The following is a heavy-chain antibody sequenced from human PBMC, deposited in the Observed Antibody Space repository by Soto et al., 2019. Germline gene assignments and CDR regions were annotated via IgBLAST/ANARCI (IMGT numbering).Heavy chain of an antibody. CDR1: GYSVVMSA. CDR2: IDAGNGNT. V-gene: IGHV1-3*01. Sequence: SVKVPFTAYGYSVVMSAMHWFRQSPRQTLEWMGWIDAGNGNTNYSQKFQGRVTITRDTSAGTAYLDLSSLRSEDTAIYYCARLQVSATPYYFDFWGPGTLVTVSS. D-gene: IGHD2-15*01. J-gene: IGHJ4*02. CDR3: ARLQVSATPYYFDF.